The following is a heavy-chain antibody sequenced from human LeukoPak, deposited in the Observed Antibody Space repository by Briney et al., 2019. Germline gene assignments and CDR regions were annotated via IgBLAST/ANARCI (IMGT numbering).Heavy chain of an antibody. Sequence: GGSLRLSCAASGFTFSSYWMHWVRQPPGKGLVWVSRINTDGSSTSYADSVKGRFTISRDNAKNTLYLQMNSLRAEDTAVYYCARARSGYYYMDAWGKGTTVTVSS. CDR3: ARARSGYYYMDA. V-gene: IGHV3-74*01. J-gene: IGHJ6*03. CDR1: GFTFSSYW. CDR2: INTDGSST.